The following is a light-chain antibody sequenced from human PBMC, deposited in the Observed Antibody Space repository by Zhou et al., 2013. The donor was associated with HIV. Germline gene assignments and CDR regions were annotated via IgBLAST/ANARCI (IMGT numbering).Light chain of an antibody. CDR3: MQGGLT. CDR2: EVS. V-gene: IGKV2-30*02. CDR1: QSLVHSDGNTY. Sequence: DVVMTHSPLSLPVTLGQSASISCRSSQSLVHSDGNTYLTWFQQRPGQSPRRLIYEVSNRDSGVPDRFSGSGSGTDFTLKISRVEAEDIGVYYCMQGGLTFGGGTKVEIK. J-gene: IGKJ4*01.